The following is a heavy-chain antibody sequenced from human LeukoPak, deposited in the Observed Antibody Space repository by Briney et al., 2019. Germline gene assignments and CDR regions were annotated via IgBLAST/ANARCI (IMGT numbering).Heavy chain of an antibody. Sequence: ASVKVSCKASGGTFSSYAISWVRQAPGQGLEWMGGIIPIFGTADYAQKFQGRVTITADESTSTAYMELSSLRSEDTAVYYCARDQSSTINGWFDPWGQGTLVTVSS. CDR2: IIPIFGTA. D-gene: IGHD2-2*01. CDR3: ARDQSSTINGWFDP. CDR1: GGTFSSYA. J-gene: IGHJ5*02. V-gene: IGHV1-69*13.